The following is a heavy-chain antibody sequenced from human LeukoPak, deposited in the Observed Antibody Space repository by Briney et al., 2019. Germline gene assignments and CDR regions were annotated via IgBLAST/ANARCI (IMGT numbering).Heavy chain of an antibody. J-gene: IGHJ4*02. Sequence: SETLSLTCAVYGGSFSGYYWSWIRQPPGKGLEWIGEINHSGSTSYNPSLKSRVTISVDTSKNQFSLKLSSVTAADTAVYYCARGSSSGWYEFYYFDYWGQGTLVTVSS. D-gene: IGHD6-19*01. CDR1: GGSFSGYY. V-gene: IGHV4-34*01. CDR3: ARGSSSGWYEFYYFDY. CDR2: INHSGST.